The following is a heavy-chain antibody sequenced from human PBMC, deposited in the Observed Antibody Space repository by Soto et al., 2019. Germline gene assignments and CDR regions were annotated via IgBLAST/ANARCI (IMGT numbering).Heavy chain of an antibody. CDR2: IYYSGST. D-gene: IGHD3-3*01. CDR3: AREVPYYDFWSGYAPQLNWFDP. J-gene: IGHJ5*02. Sequence: SETLSLTCTVSGGSISSGDYYWSWIRQPPGKGLEWIGYIYYSGSTYYNPSLKSRVTISVDTSKNQFSLKLSSVTAADTAVYYCAREVPYYDFWSGYAPQLNWFDPWGQGTLVTVS. V-gene: IGHV4-30-4*01. CDR1: GGSISSGDYY.